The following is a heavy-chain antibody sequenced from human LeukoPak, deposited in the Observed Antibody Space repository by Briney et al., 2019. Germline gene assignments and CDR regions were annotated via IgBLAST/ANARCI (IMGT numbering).Heavy chain of an antibody. V-gene: IGHV3-23*01. CDR2: IGGSAGDT. Sequence: GGSLRLSCAASGFTFSNYPMSWVRQAPGKGLEWFSSIGGSAGDTYYADSVKGRFTISRDNSKNTLFLQMNSLRADDTAIYSCAHLSGEDLAHHWGQGTLVTVSS. J-gene: IGHJ5*02. CDR1: GFTFSNYP. CDR3: AHLSGEDLAHH. D-gene: IGHD3-10*01.